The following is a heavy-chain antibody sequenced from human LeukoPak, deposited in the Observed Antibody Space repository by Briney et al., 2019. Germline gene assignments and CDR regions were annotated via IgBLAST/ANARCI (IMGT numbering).Heavy chain of an antibody. CDR2: ISGSSRHK. CDR1: GFTFSSYT. Sequence: PGGSLRLSCAASGFTFSSYTMNWVRQAPGKGLEWVSSISGSSRHKYYADSVKGRFTISRDNAKNSLYLQMNSLRAEDPAVYYCARTANFAAGYYIDYWGQGTLVTVSS. D-gene: IGHD6-13*01. J-gene: IGHJ4*02. CDR3: ARTANFAAGYYIDY. V-gene: IGHV3-21*01.